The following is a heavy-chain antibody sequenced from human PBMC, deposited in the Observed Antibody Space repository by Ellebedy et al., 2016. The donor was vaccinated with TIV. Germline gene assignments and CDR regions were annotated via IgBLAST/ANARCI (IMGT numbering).Heavy chain of an antibody. D-gene: IGHD3-22*01. J-gene: IGHJ3*02. V-gene: IGHV3-23*01. Sequence: GGSLRLSCAASGFTFSTFAMSWVRQAPGKGLEWVSVISGGGGNTYYADSVKGRLSISRDNSKNTLYLQMNTLRAEDTAVYYCAKSLDSSDYPYVGAFDIWGQGTTVTVSS. CDR2: ISGGGGNT. CDR1: GFTFSTFA. CDR3: AKSLDSSDYPYVGAFDI.